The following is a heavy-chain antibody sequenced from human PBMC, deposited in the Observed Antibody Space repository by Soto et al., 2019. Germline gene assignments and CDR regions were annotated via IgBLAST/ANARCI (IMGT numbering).Heavy chain of an antibody. V-gene: IGHV1-69*01. CDR3: ARVASYDDYVEHGMDV. CDR1: GGTFSSYA. D-gene: IGHD4-17*01. J-gene: IGHJ6*02. Sequence: QVQLVQSVAEVKKPGSSVKVSCKASGGTFSSYAISWVRQAPGQGLEWMGGIIPIIGTANYAQKFQGRVTITADESTRTAYMGLSSLSSEDTAVYYCARVASYDDYVEHGMDVWGQGTTVTVSS. CDR2: IIPIIGTA.